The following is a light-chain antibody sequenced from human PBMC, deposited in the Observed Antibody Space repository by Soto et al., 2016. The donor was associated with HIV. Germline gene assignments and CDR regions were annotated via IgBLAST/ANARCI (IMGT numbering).Light chain of an antibody. Sequence: AIRMTQSPSSFSASTGDRVTITCRASHDITSYLAWYQQKPGKAPKLLIYAASTLQSGVTSSFSGSGSGTDFTLTINHLQSEDFATYYCLQDYNLPRTFGERT. J-gene: IGKJ1*01. V-gene: IGKV1-8*01. CDR1: HDITSY. CDR3: LQDYNLPRT. CDR2: AAS.